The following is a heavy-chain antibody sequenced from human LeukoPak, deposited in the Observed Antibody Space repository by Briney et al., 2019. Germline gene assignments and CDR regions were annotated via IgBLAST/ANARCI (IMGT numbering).Heavy chain of an antibody. V-gene: IGHV4-59*01. CDR3: ARGGRLLGKFDY. CDR2: IYYSGST. J-gene: IGHJ4*02. CDR1: GGSITNYY. Sequence: SETLSLTCTVSGGSITNYYWSWIRQPPGKGLEWIGYIYYSGSTNYNPSLKSRVTISVDTSTNQFSLKLSSVTAADTAVYFCARGGRLLGKFDYWGQGNLVTVSS. D-gene: IGHD3-22*01.